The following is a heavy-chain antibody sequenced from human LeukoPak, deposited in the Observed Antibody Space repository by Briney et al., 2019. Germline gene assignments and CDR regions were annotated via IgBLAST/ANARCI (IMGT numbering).Heavy chain of an antibody. Sequence: ASVKVSCKASGYTFTGYYMHWVRQAPGQGLEWMGWINPNSGGTNYAQKFQGRVTITRNTSISTAYMELSSLRSEDTAVYYCARTYSSSWYLYYYYYMDVWGKGTTVTVSS. CDR2: INPNSGGT. CDR1: GYTFTGYY. CDR3: ARTYSSSWYLYYYYYMDV. D-gene: IGHD6-13*01. J-gene: IGHJ6*03. V-gene: IGHV1-2*02.